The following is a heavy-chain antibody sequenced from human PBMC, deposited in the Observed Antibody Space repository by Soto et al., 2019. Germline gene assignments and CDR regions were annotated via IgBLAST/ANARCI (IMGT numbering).Heavy chain of an antibody. V-gene: IGHV5-10-1*01. CDR2: IDPSDSYT. D-gene: IGHD4-17*01. Sequence: EVQLVQSGTEVKKPGESLKIYCKGSGYKFTSYWISWVRQMPGKGLEWMGRIDPSDSYTDYSPTFEGRVTISADKSITTAYLQWSTLKASDSAIYSCVYSDDYGASGGAYWGQGTLVVVSS. J-gene: IGHJ4*02. CDR1: GYKFTSYW. CDR3: VYSDDYGASGGAY.